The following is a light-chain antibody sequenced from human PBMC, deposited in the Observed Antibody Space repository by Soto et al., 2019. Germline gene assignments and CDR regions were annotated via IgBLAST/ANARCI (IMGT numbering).Light chain of an antibody. CDR2: DVS. CDR3: SSFTGTSTRYV. Sequence: QSVLTQPASVSVSPGQSITISCTGTSSDVGGYNYVSWYQQHPGKAPELIIYDVSNRPSGVSNRFSGSKSGNTASLTISGLQTEDGADYYCSSFTGTSTRYVFGTGTKVTVL. J-gene: IGLJ1*01. CDR1: SSDVGGYNY. V-gene: IGLV2-14*01.